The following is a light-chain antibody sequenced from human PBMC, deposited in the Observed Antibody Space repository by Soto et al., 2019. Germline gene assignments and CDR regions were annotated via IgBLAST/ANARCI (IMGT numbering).Light chain of an antibody. Sequence: DIQMTQSPSSLSAYVGDRVTITCRAGQTISSYLNWYQQKPGKAPKLLIYAASSLQSGVPSRFSGSGSGTDFTLTISSLQPEDFATYYCQQSYSTPRTFGQGTKVEVK. J-gene: IGKJ1*01. CDR1: QTISSY. V-gene: IGKV1-39*01. CDR2: AAS. CDR3: QQSYSTPRT.